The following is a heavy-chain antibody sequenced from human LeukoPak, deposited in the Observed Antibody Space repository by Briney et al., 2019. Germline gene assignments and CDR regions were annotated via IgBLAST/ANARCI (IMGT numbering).Heavy chain of an antibody. Sequence: GGSLRLSCAASGFTFSSYAMSWVRQAPGKGREWASFISPSGDRTSNADSVEGRFTISRDNTRNTLYLQMNSLRDEDTGVYYCAIMHGYYDGSGFWVQWGQGTLVTVSS. CDR1: GFTFSSYA. D-gene: IGHD3-22*01. CDR3: AIMHGYYDGSGFWVQ. V-gene: IGHV3-23*01. J-gene: IGHJ4*02. CDR2: ISPSGDRT.